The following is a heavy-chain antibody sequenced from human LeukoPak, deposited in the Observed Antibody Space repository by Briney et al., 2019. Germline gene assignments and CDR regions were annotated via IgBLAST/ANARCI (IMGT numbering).Heavy chain of an antibody. J-gene: IGHJ4*02. V-gene: IGHV4-59*11. CDR3: ASGARVGIYGSGSYFDY. Sequence: SETLSLTCTVSGGYISNHYWSYIRQPPGKGLEWIGYIYYSGSTNYNPSLKSRVTISVDTSKNQFSLKLSSVTAADMAVYYCASGARVGIYGSGSYFDYWGQGTLVTVSS. D-gene: IGHD3-10*01. CDR2: IYYSGST. CDR1: GGYISNHY.